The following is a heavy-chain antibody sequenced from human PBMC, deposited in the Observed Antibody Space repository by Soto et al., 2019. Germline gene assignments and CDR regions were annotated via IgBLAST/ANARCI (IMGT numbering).Heavy chain of an antibody. CDR3: ARVLSGDIVATKNSWFDP. V-gene: IGHV4-30-4*01. CDR2: IYYSGST. J-gene: IGHJ5*02. Sequence: PSETLSLTCTVSGGSISSGDYYWSWIRQPPGKGLEWIGYIYYSGSTYYNPSLKSRVTISVDTSKNQFSLKLSSVTAADTAVYYCARVLSGDIVATKNSWFDPWGQGTLVTVSS. CDR1: GGSISSGDYY. D-gene: IGHD5-12*01.